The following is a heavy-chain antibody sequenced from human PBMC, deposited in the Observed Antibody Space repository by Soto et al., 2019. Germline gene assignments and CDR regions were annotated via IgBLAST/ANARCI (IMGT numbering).Heavy chain of an antibody. J-gene: IGHJ6*02. Sequence: GGSLRLSCVGSGITFSTSAMNWVRQAPGKGPVWVSRINSDGSITGYADPVKGRFTISRDNAKNTLYLQMNSLSAEDTAVYYCARRDQIAYYYGMDVWGQGTTVTVSS. D-gene: IGHD2-21*01. V-gene: IGHV3-74*01. CDR3: ARRDQIAYYYGMDV. CDR2: INSDGSIT. CDR1: GITFSTSA.